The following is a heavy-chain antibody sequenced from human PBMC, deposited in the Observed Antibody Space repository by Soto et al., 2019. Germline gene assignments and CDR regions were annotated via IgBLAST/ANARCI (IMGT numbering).Heavy chain of an antibody. D-gene: IGHD2-8*01. CDR3: ALDPVYCTNGVCRRYFDY. V-gene: IGHV1-2*02. CDR2: INPNSGGT. CDR1: GYTFTGYY. Sequence: GASVKVSCKASGYTFTGYYMHWVRQAPGQGLEWMGWINPNSGGTNYAQKFQGRVTMTRDTSISTAYMELSRLRSDDTAVYYCALDPVYCTNGVCRRYFDYWGQGTLGTVSS. J-gene: IGHJ4*02.